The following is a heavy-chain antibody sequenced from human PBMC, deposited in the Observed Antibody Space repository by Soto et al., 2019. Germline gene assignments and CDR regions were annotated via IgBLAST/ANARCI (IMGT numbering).Heavy chain of an antibody. CDR1: GGSFDDFY. J-gene: IGHJ6*02. CDR3: ARGQLVWYGDLTPYHRDMDV. CDR2: ISHDGGT. V-gene: IGHV4-34*02. D-gene: IGHD3-10*01. Sequence: QVQLQQWGAGLLRPSETLSLTCAFYGGSFDDFYWSWVRQSPGKGREWVGEISHDGGTNYSPSLESRVSISVDTSKNQFSLHLRSVTAADTGLYYCARGQLVWYGDLTPYHRDMDVWGQGTTVTVSS.